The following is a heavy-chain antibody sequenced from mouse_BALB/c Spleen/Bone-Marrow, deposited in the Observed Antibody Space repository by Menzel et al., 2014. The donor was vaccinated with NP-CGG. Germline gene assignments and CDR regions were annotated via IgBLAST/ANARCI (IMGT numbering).Heavy chain of an antibody. D-gene: IGHD4-1*01. CDR1: GFTFSSFG. CDR3: TRGGNWDDFDV. J-gene: IGHJ1*01. V-gene: IGHV5-17*02. Sequence: EVQGVESGGGLVQPGGSRKLSCAASGFTFSSFGMHWVRQAPEEGLEWVAYISSGSTAIFYADTVKGRFTISRDNPKNTLFLQMTSLRSEDTAMYYCTRGGNWDDFDVWGAGTTVTVSS. CDR2: ISSGSTAI.